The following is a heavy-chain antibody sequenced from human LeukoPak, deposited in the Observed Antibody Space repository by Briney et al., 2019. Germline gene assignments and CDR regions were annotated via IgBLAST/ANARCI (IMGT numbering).Heavy chain of an antibody. CDR3: ARGLASGYPPIPFDY. J-gene: IGHJ4*02. V-gene: IGHV4-34*12. Sequence: SETLSLTCAVYGGSFSGYYWTWIRQPPGKGLEWIGEIIDTGSTKYNSSLKSRVTISVDTSKNQFSLSLDSVTAADTAGYYCARGLASGYPPIPFDYWGQGTLVTVSS. CDR2: IIDTGST. D-gene: IGHD3-3*01. CDR1: GGSFSGYY.